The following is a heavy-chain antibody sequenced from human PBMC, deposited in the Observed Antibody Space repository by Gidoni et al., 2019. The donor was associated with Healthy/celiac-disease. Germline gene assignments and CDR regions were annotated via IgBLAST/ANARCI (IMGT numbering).Heavy chain of an antibody. CDR3: ARGGSGWYYGYDY. Sequence: IYSGGSTYYADSVKGRFTISRDNSKNTLYLQMNSLRAEDTAVYYCARGGSGWYYGYDYWGQGTLVTVSS. D-gene: IGHD6-19*01. CDR2: IYSGGST. V-gene: IGHV3-53*01. J-gene: IGHJ4*02.